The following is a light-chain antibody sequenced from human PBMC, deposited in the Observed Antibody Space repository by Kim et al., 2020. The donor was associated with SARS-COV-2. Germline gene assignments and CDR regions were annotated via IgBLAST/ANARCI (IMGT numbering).Light chain of an antibody. V-gene: IGLV2-8*01. J-gene: IGLJ3*02. Sequence: GQSVNISCTGNSSDVGGYNYVSWYQQHPGKAPKLIIYEVSKRPSGVPDRFSGSKDGNTASLTVSGLQAEDEADYYCSSYGGNNNVVFGGGTKVTVL. CDR1: SSDVGGYNY. CDR3: SSYGGNNNVV. CDR2: EVS.